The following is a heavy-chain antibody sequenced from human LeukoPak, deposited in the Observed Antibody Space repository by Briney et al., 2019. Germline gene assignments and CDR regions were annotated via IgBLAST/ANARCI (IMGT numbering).Heavy chain of an antibody. D-gene: IGHD3-3*01. CDR2: ISSSNSTI. V-gene: IGHV3-48*01. CDR1: GFTFSTYN. Sequence: PGGSLRLSCAASGFTFSTYNMNWVRQAPGKGLEWLSYISSSNSTIYYADSVKGRFTISRDNAKNLLYLQMNSLRAEDTAVYYCARNYDYWSAPDYWGQGTLVTVSS. CDR3: ARNYDYWSAPDY. J-gene: IGHJ4*02.